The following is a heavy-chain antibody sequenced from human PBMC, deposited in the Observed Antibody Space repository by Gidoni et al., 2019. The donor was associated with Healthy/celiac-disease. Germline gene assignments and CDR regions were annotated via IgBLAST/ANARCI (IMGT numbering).Heavy chain of an antibody. CDR3: ARDHGMAARQRSYYYGMDV. CDR2: ISAYNGNT. V-gene: IGHV1-18*01. Sequence: QVQLVQSGAEVTKPGASVKVSCKASGYTFTSSGLSWVRQAPGQGLEWMGWISAYNGNTNYAQKLQGRVTMTTDTSTSTAYMELRSLRSDDTAVYYCARDHGMAARQRSYYYGMDVWGQGTTVTVSS. J-gene: IGHJ6*02. CDR1: GYTFTSSG. D-gene: IGHD6-6*01.